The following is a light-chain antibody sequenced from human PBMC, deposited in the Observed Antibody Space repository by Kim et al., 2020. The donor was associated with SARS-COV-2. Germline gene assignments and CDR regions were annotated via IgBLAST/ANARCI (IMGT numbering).Light chain of an antibody. CDR1: GSNIERNV. J-gene: IGLJ3*02. V-gene: IGLV1-44*01. Sequence: GQRVTISCFGSGSNIERNVVNWYQQFPGTAPNLFMYATDQRSSGVPDRFSGSRSGTSASLAISGLQSDDEADYYCATWDDSLNEWVFGGGTQLTVL. CDR3: ATWDDSLNEWV. CDR2: ATD.